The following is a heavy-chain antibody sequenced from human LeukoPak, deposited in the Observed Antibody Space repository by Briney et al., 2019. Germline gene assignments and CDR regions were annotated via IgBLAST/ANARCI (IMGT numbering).Heavy chain of an antibody. V-gene: IGHV1-69*13. CDR1: GGTFSSYA. J-gene: IGHJ5*02. CDR2: IIPIFGTA. Sequence: GASVKVSCKASGGTFSSYAISWVRQAPGQGLEWMGGIIPIFGTANYAQKFQGRVTITADESTSTAYMELSSLRSEDTAVYYCARSFDLSSSSSNWFDPWGQGTLVTVSS. CDR3: ARSFDLSSSSSNWFDP. D-gene: IGHD6-6*01.